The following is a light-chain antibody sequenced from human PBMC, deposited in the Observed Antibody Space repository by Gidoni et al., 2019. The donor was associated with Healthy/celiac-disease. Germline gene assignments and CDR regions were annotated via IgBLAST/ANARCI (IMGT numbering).Light chain of an antibody. V-gene: IGKV3-11*01. Sequence: EIVLTQSPATLSLSPGERATLSCRASQSVSSYLAWYQQEPGQAPRLLIYDASNRATGIPARSSGRGSGTDFTLTISSLEPEDFAVYYCQQRSNWPLTLGGGTKVEIK. CDR3: QQRSNWPLT. CDR1: QSVSSY. J-gene: IGKJ4*01. CDR2: DAS.